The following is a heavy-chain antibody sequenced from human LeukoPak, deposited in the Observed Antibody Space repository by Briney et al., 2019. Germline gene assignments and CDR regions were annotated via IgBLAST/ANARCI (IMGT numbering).Heavy chain of an antibody. V-gene: IGHV4-59*01. D-gene: IGHD2-15*01. CDR3: ATEIVDGGFDP. CDR2: IYYSGST. J-gene: IGHJ5*02. Sequence: SETLSLTCTVSGGSISSYYWSWLRQPPGKGLEWIGYIYYSGSTNYNPSLKSRVTISVDTSKNQFSLKLSSATAADTAVYYCATEIVDGGFDPWGQGTLVTVSS. CDR1: GGSISSYY.